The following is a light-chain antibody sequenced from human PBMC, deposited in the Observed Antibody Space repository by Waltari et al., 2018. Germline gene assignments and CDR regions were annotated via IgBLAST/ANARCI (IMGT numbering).Light chain of an antibody. J-gene: IGKJ4*01. V-gene: IGKV3-11*01. CDR2: DTS. CDR3: QQRSTWPLFT. Sequence: DIVLTQSPATLSLSPGERATLSCRASQSVTWYLAWYQQRPGQAPRLLIYDTSKGATGIPARFSGSGSGTDFTLTISGLEPEDSAVYYCQQRSTWPLFTFGGGTKVEI. CDR1: QSVTWY.